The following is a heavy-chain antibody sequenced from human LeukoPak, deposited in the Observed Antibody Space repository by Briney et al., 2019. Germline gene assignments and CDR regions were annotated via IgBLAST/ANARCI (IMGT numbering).Heavy chain of an antibody. J-gene: IGHJ4*02. D-gene: IGHD4-17*01. CDR2: ISAYNGNT. V-gene: IGHV1-18*01. CDR1: GYTFTNYG. Sequence: ASVKVSCKASGYTFTNYGFSWVRQAPGRGLEWLARISAYNGNTNYAQKVQGRISTTTDTSTSTVHMELRSLTSDDTAVYYCARTYDYGDYSLDYWGQGTLVTVSS. CDR3: ARTYDYGDYSLDY.